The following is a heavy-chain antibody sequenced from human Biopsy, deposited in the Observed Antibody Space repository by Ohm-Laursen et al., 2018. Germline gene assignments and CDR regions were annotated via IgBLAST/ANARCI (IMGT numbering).Heavy chain of an antibody. V-gene: IGHV1-24*01. CDR3: ATDMGGREIPNYYAFDL. CDR1: GYTLVELS. J-gene: IGHJ3*01. CDR2: SDPEDGQT. D-gene: IGHD3-22*01. Sequence: SSVKVSCKVSGYTLVELSMHWVRQAPGKGLEWMGLSDPEDGQTIYAQNFQGRLTMTDDTSTDRAYMELSSLRSDDTAVYFCATDMGGREIPNYYAFDLWGQGTKVTVSS.